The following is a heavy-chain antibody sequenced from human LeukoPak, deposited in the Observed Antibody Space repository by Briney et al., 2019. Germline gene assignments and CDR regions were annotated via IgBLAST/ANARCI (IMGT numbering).Heavy chain of an antibody. D-gene: IGHD2-2*01. CDR1: GYTFTSYD. Sequence: AASVKVSCKASGYTFTSYDINWVRQATGQGLEWMGWMNPNSGNTGYAQKFQGRVTITRNTSISTAYMELSSLRSEDTAVYYCARGPRFLYCSSTSCYLYYYYYYMDVWGKGTTVTVSS. CDR3: ARGPRFLYCSSTSCYLYYYYYYMDV. CDR2: MNPNSGNT. J-gene: IGHJ6*03. V-gene: IGHV1-8*03.